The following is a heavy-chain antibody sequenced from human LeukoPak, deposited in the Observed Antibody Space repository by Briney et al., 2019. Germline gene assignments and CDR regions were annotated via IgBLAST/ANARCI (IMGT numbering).Heavy chain of an antibody. CDR1: GFTFSSFE. V-gene: IGHV3-48*03. CDR3: ARVESRWIQLGGSFNY. CDR2: LCGSGTTI. D-gene: IGHD5-24*01. J-gene: IGHJ4*02. Sequence: GGSLRLSCAASGFTFSSFEMTWVRQAPGKGLEWGSDLCGSGTTIYYADSVKGRFTTSRDNAKNSLYLQMNSLRAEDTAVYYCARVESRWIQLGGSFNYWGQGTLVTVSS.